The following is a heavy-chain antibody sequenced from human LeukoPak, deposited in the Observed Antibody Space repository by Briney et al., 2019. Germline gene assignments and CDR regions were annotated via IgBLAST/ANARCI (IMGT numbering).Heavy chain of an antibody. D-gene: IGHD3-22*01. J-gene: IGHJ5*02. CDR1: GFIFSRYW. CDR2: INPDGSTT. Sequence: GGSLRLSCAASGFIFSRYWIHWVRHAPGKGLERVSRINPDGSTTTYADSVKGRFTISRDNAKNTVYLQMNSLRAEDTALYHCVRVLSGSWDWFDPWGQGTLVTVSS. CDR3: VRVLSGSWDWFDP. V-gene: IGHV3-74*01.